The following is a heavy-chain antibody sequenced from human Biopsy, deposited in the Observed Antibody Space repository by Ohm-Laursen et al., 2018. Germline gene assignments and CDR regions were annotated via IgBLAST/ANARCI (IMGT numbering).Heavy chain of an antibody. CDR1: GGTFINYA. Sequence: GSSEKVSCKASGGTFINYAISWVRQPPGQGLGWMVGIIPMFGTANYPQMFQGRVPISADESTSTSYMELSSLTTEDTAIYYCARGPHSGSHSCFDYWGRGTLVTVSS. J-gene: IGHJ4*02. V-gene: IGHV1-69*01. CDR2: IIPMFGTA. CDR3: ARGPHSGSHSCFDY. D-gene: IGHD1-26*01.